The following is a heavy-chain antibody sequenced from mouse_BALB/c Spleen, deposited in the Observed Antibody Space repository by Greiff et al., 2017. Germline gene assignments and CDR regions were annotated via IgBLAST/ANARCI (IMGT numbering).Heavy chain of an antibody. V-gene: IGHV5-12-2*01. CDR3: ARPYDGYYAWFAY. D-gene: IGHD2-3*01. CDR1: GFTFSSYT. J-gene: IGHJ3*01. Sequence: EVQRVESGGGLVQPGGSLKLSCAASGFTFSSYTMSWVRQTPEKRLEWVAYISNGGGSTYYPDTVKGRFTISRDNAKNTRYLQMSSLKSEDTAMYYCARPYDGYYAWFAYWGQGTLVTVSA. CDR2: ISNGGGST.